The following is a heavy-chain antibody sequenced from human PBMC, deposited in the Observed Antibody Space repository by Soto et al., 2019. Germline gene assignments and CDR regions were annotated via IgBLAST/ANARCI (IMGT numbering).Heavy chain of an antibody. V-gene: IGHV3-23*01. Sequence: GGSLRFSCAASEFTFSTYAMSWVRQAPGKGLEWVSWISGSGGATYYADSVKGRFTISRDNSKNTLYLQMNSLRVDDSAVYFCAKAAAVAGAMYGLDVWGQGATVTVSS. CDR2: ISGSGGAT. J-gene: IGHJ6*02. CDR3: AKAAAVAGAMYGLDV. CDR1: EFTFSTYA. D-gene: IGHD6-19*01.